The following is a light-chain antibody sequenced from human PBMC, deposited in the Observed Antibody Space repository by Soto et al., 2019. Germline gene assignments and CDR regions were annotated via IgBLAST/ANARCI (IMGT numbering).Light chain of an antibody. Sequence: IQLTQSPSTLSASVGDSVTITCRASQSISSWLAWYQQKPGKAPKLLIYKASSLESGVPSRFSGSGSGTEFTLTISSLQPEDFATYYCQQFNVFGGGTKVDIK. J-gene: IGKJ4*01. CDR3: QQFNV. CDR2: KAS. CDR1: QSISSW. V-gene: IGKV1-5*03.